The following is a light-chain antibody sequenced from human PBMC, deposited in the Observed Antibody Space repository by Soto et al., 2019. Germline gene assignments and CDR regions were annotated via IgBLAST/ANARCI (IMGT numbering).Light chain of an antibody. J-gene: IGLJ3*02. Sequence: QSALTQPPSASGSPGQSVTISCTGTSSDIGGYNSVSWYQQHPGKAPKLMIYEVNKRPLGVPERFSGSKSGNTASLTVSGLLADDEADYYCSSSAGTNSFVLFGGGTQLTVL. CDR3: SSSAGTNSFVL. CDR1: SSDIGGYNS. CDR2: EVN. V-gene: IGLV2-8*01.